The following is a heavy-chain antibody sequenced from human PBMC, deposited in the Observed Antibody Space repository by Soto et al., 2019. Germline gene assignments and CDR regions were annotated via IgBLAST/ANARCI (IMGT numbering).Heavy chain of an antibody. J-gene: IGHJ5*02. Sequence: GGSLRLSCAASGFTFSSYAMSWVRQAPGKGLEWVSAISGSGGSTYYADSVKGRFTISRDNSKNTLYLQMNSLRAEDTAVYYCAKENDFWIGYTPYNWLDPRGQGTLVTVSS. CDR3: AKENDFWIGYTPYNWLDP. CDR2: ISGSGGST. CDR1: GFTFSSYA. D-gene: IGHD3-3*01. V-gene: IGHV3-23*01.